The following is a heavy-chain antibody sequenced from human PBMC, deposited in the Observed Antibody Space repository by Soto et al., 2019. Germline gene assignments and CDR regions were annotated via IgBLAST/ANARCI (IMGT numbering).Heavy chain of an antibody. V-gene: IGHV1-2*02. CDR2: INPNSGGS. CDR3: ARGGPMEVAVGAPPPLFF. D-gene: IGHD2-15*01. Sequence: ASVKVSCKASAYTFTGYYMHWLRQAPRQGLEWMAWINPNSGGSHYAQKFQGRVTLTRDTSITTAYMALNSLTSVDTAVYFCARGGPMEVAVGAPPPLFFWGQGTQVTVSS. CDR1: AYTFTGYY. J-gene: IGHJ4*02.